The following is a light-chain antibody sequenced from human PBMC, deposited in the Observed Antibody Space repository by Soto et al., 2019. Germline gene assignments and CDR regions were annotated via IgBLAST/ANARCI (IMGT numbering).Light chain of an antibody. V-gene: IGKV1-5*01. CDR2: DAS. CDR1: QSISSW. J-gene: IGKJ1*01. Sequence: DIQMTQSPSTLSASVGDRVTITCRASQSISSWLAWYQQKPGKAPKLLIYDASSLESGVPSRFSSRGSGTEFPLTISSLEPDDFATYYCQEYNSYSPLTFGQGTKVEIK. CDR3: QEYNSYSPLT.